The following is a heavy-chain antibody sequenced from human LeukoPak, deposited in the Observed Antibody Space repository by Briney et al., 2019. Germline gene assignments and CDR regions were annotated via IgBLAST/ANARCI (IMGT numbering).Heavy chain of an antibody. CDR2: TYYRSKCYN. CDR3: ARAPAGSHFVY. CDR1: GDSVSSNSAD. V-gene: IGHV6-1*01. J-gene: IGHJ4*02. Sequence: SESLSLSCALSGDSVSSNSADWNWIRQSPSRGLEWMGRTYYRSKCYNDYAVSVKSRITVNPATSKNQFSLQLNSVTPEHTAVYYCARAPAGSHFVYSGQGTLVTVSS.